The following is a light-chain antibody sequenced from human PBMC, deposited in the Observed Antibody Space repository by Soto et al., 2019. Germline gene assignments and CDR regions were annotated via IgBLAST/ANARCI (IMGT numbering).Light chain of an antibody. Sequence: DIQMTQSPSTLSASVGDRVTITCRASQNISNWLAWYQQRPGRAPNLLIHDASTLESGVPSRFSGSGSVTEFTLTISSLQPDDFATYYCQQYYTLYTFGQGTKVDI. CDR1: QNISNW. J-gene: IGKJ2*01. CDR2: DAS. V-gene: IGKV1-5*01. CDR3: QQYYTLYT.